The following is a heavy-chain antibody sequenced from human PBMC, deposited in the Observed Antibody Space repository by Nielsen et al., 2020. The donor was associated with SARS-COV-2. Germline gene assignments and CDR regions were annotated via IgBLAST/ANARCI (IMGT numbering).Heavy chain of an antibody. CDR3: ARGGTYPFDY. CDR1: GGSISSGGYS. D-gene: IGHD1-26*01. J-gene: IGHJ4*02. CDR2: IYHSGST. V-gene: IGHV4-30-2*01. Sequence: SETLSLTCAVSGGSISSGGYSWSWIRQPPGKGLEWIGYIYHSGSTYYNPSLKSRVTISVDRSKNQFSLKLSSVTAADTAKYYCARGGTYPFDYWGQGILVTVSS.